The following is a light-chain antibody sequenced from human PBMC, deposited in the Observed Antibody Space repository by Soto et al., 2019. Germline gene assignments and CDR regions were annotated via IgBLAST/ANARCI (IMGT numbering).Light chain of an antibody. CDR2: GAS. CDR3: QQYASSTLA. V-gene: IGKV3-20*01. Sequence: EIVLTQSPGTLSLSPGERATLSCRASQSLSISSLALYQHKPGQAPRLLIYGASNRASGIPDKFSGGGSGTDFTLTISRLAPEDLAVYYCQQYASSTLAFGQGTKVEIK. J-gene: IGKJ1*01. CDR1: QSLSISS.